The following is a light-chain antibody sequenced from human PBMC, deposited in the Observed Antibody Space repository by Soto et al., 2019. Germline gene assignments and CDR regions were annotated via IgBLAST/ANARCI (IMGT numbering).Light chain of an antibody. CDR2: DAS. CDR3: QQRSIWPPWT. J-gene: IGKJ1*01. CDR1: QSVSNF. V-gene: IGKV3-11*01. Sequence: EIVLTQSPATLSLSPGERASLTCRASQSVSNFLAWYQHKPGQAPRLLIYDASVRATGVPARFSGSGSGTDFSLTISSLEPEDLAIYYCQQRSIWPPWTFGQGTKVELK.